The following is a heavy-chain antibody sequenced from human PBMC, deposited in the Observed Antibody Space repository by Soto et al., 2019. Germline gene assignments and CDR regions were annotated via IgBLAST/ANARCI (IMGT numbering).Heavy chain of an antibody. J-gene: IGHJ6*02. CDR2: INPKSGGT. CDR1: GYSFTDYH. Sequence: ASVKVSCKASGYSFTDYHIHWVRQAPGQGLEWLGRINPKSGGTSTAQKFQGWVTMTTDTSISTASMELTRLTSDDTAIYYCARGDSTDCSKGVSSFFYNHDMHVSGQGTPVTV. CDR3: ARGDSTDCSKGVSSFFYNHDMHV. D-gene: IGHD2-8*01. V-gene: IGHV1-2*04.